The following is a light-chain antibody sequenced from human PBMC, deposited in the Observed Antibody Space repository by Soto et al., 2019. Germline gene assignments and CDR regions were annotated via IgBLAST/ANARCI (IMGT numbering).Light chain of an antibody. V-gene: IGLV2-11*01. CDR1: SGDIGGYNY. CDR3: CSYAGSSLV. J-gene: IGLJ2*01. CDR2: DVN. Sequence: QSALTQPRSVSGSPGQSVTISCTGASGDIGGYNYVSWYQHHPGKAPKLIIFDVNKRPSGVPDRFSGSKSGNTASLTISGLQPEDEADYYCCSYAGSSLVFGGGTRSPS.